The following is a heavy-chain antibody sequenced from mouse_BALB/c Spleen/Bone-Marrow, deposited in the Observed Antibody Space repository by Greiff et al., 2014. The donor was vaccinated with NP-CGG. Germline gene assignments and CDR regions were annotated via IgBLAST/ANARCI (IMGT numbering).Heavy chain of an antibody. D-gene: IGHD1-1*01. V-gene: IGHV14-3*02. CDR2: IDPANGNT. CDR1: GFNIKDTY. J-gene: IGHJ2*01. Sequence: EVKLVESGAELVKPGASVKLSCTASGFNIKDTYMHWVKQRPEQGLEWIGRIDPANGNTRYDPKFQGKATITADTSSNTAYLQLSSLTSEDTAVYYYARYYYGSSYFDYWGQGTTLTVSS. CDR3: ARYYYGSSYFDY.